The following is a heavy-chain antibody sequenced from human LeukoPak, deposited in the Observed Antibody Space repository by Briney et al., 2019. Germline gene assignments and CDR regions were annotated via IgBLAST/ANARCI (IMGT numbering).Heavy chain of an antibody. CDR3: AAGYTFGGAIVTDAFDI. CDR2: IYYSGST. D-gene: IGHD3-16*02. J-gene: IGHJ3*02. Sequence: SETLSLTCTVSGGSISSYYWSWIRQPPGKGLEWIGYIYYSGSTNYNPSLKSRVTISVDTSKNQFSLKLSSVTAADTAVYYCAAGYTFGGAIVTDAFDIWGQGTMVTVSS. V-gene: IGHV4-59*01. CDR1: GGSISSYY.